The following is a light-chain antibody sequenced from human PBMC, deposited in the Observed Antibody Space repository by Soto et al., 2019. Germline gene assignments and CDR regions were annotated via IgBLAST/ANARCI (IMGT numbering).Light chain of an antibody. J-gene: IGKJ1*01. CDR2: GAS. Sequence: DIVLTQSPATLSLSPGERATLSCRASQSISNSLAWYQQKPGQAPRLLIYGASTRATGIPARFSGSGSGTEFTLTISSLQSEDFAVYYCQQYNNWPPWTFGQGTKVDIK. CDR3: QQYNNWPPWT. CDR1: QSISNS. V-gene: IGKV3-15*01.